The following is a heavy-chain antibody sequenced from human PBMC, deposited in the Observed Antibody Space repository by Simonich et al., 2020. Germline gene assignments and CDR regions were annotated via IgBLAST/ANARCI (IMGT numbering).Heavy chain of an antibody. CDR1: GYTFTGYY. V-gene: IGHV1-2*02. J-gene: IGHJ1*01. CDR3: ARSHIAAAGTGYFQH. CDR2: INPNKGGT. D-gene: IGHD6-13*01. Sequence: QVQLVQSGAEVKKPGASVKVSCKASGYTFTGYYMHWVRQAPGQGLEWMGGINPNKGGTNYAKKFQGRDTMTREPSISTAYMGLSRLRSDDTAVYYCARSHIAAAGTGYFQHWGQGTLVTVSS.